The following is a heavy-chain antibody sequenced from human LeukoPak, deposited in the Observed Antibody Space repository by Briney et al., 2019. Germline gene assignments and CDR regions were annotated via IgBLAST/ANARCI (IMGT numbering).Heavy chain of an antibody. J-gene: IGHJ4*02. D-gene: IGHD6-6*01. CDR1: GFTFSSYA. V-gene: IGHV3-74*01. Sequence: PGGSLRLSCAASGFTFSSYAVSWVRQAPGKGLVWVSRINSDGSSTNYADSVKGRFTISRDNAKNTLYLQMNSLRAEDTAVYYCARGGSYSSSSFDYCGQGTLVTVSS. CDR3: ARGGSYSSSSFDY. CDR2: INSDGSST.